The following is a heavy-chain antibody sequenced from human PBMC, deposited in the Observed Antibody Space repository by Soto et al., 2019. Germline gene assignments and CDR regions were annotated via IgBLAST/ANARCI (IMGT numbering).Heavy chain of an antibody. D-gene: IGHD3-3*01. CDR3: AKYYHYYGMDV. CDR2: ISYDEREK. Sequence: QVQLVESGGGVVQPGRSLRLSCVVSGFTCSTNGMHWVRQAPGKGLEWVAVISYDEREKFYADSVKGRFTISRDNSQNTLYLQMTGLRAEDTAVYCCAKYYHYYGMDVWGHGTTVTVSS. J-gene: IGHJ6*02. V-gene: IGHV3-30*18. CDR1: GFTCSTNG.